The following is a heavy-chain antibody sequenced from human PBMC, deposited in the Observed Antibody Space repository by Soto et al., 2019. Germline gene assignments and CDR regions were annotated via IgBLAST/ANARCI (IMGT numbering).Heavy chain of an antibody. J-gene: IGHJ5*01. CDR3: LRVWPSSPTRLAS. D-gene: IGHD6-6*01. CDR1: GVTCNSVW. V-gene: IGHV3-15*01. CDR2: IKSRTENETT. Sequence: AASGVTCNSVWLWYVRQCPGKGLEWLGRIKSRTENETTDYASPARGRFIISRDDSKNMLYLQLNSLKSEDTGVYYCLRVWPSSPTRLASWR.